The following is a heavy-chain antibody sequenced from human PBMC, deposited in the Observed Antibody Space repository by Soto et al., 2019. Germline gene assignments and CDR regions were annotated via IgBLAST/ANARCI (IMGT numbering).Heavy chain of an antibody. V-gene: IGHV4-59*01. CDR3: AYGDSRGPFDS. CDR1: GGSISSYY. CDR2: IYNSGST. J-gene: IGHJ4*02. Sequence: QVQLQESGPGLVRPSETLSLTCTVSGGSISSYYWGWIRQPPGKGLEWIGYIYNSGSTNYNPSLKRRVTISVDTSKNQFTLKLSSVTAADTAVYYCAYGDSRGPFDSWGQGTLVTVSS. D-gene: IGHD4-17*01.